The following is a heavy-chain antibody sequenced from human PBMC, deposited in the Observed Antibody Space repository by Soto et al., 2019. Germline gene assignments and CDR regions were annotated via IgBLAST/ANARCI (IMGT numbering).Heavy chain of an antibody. V-gene: IGHV3-13*01. CDR3: ARGDISMATGFDY. Sequence: EVQLVESGGGLVQPGGSLRLSCAASGFTFSSYDMHWVRQATGKGLEWVSAIATAGDTYYPGSVKGRFTISRENAKNSLYLQMNSLRAGDTAVYYCARGDISMATGFDYWGQGTLVTVSS. D-gene: IGHD5-12*01. J-gene: IGHJ4*02. CDR1: GFTFSSYD. CDR2: IATAGDT.